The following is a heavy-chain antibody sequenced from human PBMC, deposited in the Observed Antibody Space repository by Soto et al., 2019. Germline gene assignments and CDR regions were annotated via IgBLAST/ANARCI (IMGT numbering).Heavy chain of an antibody. Sequence: GGSLRLSCAASGFTFRSYAMHWVRQAPGKGLEWVAVISYDGSNKYYADSVKGRFTISRDNSKNTLYLQMNSLRAEDTAVYYCARGGPDGEVTRNWGQGTLVTVSS. CDR2: ISYDGSNK. CDR1: GFTFRSYA. V-gene: IGHV3-30-3*01. J-gene: IGHJ4*02. CDR3: ARGGPDGEVTRN. D-gene: IGHD4-4*01.